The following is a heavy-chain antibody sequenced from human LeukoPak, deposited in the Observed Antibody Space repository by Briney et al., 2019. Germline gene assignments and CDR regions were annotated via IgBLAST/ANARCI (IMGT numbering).Heavy chain of an antibody. Sequence: GGSLRLSCAASGFIFSSYGMHWVRQAPGKGLEWVAFIRCDGSNKYYADSVKGRFTISRDNSKNTLYLQMNSLRAEDTAVYYCASGYSSSWYLASPFDYWGQGTLVTVSS. CDR2: IRCDGSNK. CDR1: GFIFSSYG. J-gene: IGHJ4*02. D-gene: IGHD6-13*01. V-gene: IGHV3-30*02. CDR3: ASGYSSSWYLASPFDY.